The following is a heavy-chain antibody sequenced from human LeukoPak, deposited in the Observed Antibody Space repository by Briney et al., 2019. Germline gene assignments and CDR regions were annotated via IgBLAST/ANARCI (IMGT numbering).Heavy chain of an antibody. J-gene: IGHJ4*02. CDR2: IYYSGST. Sequence: PLETLSLTCTVSGGSISSYYWSWIRQPPGKGLEWIGYIYYSGSTNYNPSLKSRVTISVDTSKNQFSLKLSSVTAADTAVYYCAARGAAAGKSDYWGQGTLVTVSS. V-gene: IGHV4-59*01. D-gene: IGHD6-13*01. CDR3: AARGAAAGKSDY. CDR1: GGSISSYY.